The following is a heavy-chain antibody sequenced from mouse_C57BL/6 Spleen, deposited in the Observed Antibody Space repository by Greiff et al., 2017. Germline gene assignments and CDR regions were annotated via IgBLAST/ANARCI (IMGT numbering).Heavy chain of an antibody. Sequence: EVHLVESGGGLVKPGGSLKLSCAASGFTFSSYAMSWVRQTPEKRLEWVATISDGGSYTYYPDNVKGRFTISRDHAKNNLYLQMSHLKAEDTAMYYCARDYLLYGSSPAWFAYWGQGTLVTVSA. J-gene: IGHJ3*01. D-gene: IGHD1-1*01. V-gene: IGHV5-4*01. CDR3: ARDYLLYGSSPAWFAY. CDR2: ISDGGSYT. CDR1: GFTFSSYA.